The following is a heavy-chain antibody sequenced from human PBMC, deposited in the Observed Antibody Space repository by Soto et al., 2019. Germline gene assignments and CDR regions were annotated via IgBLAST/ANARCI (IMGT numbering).Heavy chain of an antibody. CDR2: IYNSGST. Sequence: KSSETLSLTCTVSGGSISSYYWSWIRRPPGKGLEWIGYIYNSGSTHSNPSLQSRVTISVDTSKNQFSLKLSSVTAADTGIYYCARARITMVREVIKYNMDVWGQGTTVTVS. V-gene: IGHV4-59*01. CDR1: GGSISSYY. D-gene: IGHD3-10*01. CDR3: ARARITMVREVIKYNMDV. J-gene: IGHJ6*02.